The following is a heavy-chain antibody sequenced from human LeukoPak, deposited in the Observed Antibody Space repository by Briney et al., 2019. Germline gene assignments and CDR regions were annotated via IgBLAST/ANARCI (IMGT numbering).Heavy chain of an antibody. V-gene: IGHV3-30*12. CDR3: AGSRSFDY. D-gene: IGHD3-10*01. CDR1: GFTFSSFG. Sequence: QSGGSLRLSCAASGFTFSSFGIHWVRQAPGKGLEWVTFINYDGTTTYFADSVKGRFTISRDNAKSTLYLQMNSLRAEDTAVYYCAGSRSFDYWGQGTLVTVSS. J-gene: IGHJ4*02. CDR2: INYDGTTT.